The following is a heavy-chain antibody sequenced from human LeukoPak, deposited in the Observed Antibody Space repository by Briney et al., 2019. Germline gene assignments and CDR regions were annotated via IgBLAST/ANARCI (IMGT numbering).Heavy chain of an antibody. CDR1: GLAFDVYS. V-gene: IGHV3-43*01. Sequence: PGGSLRLSCVPSGLAFDVYSFHCVRQAPGKGLECLSLISRDGRATYYADSVKGRFTISRDNSKNSLYLQMISLRTEDTVLYYCTKDRYCTTTFGPPDYWGQGTLVTVSS. D-gene: IGHD2-8*01. CDR2: ISRDGRAT. CDR3: TKDRYCTTTFGPPDY. J-gene: IGHJ4*02.